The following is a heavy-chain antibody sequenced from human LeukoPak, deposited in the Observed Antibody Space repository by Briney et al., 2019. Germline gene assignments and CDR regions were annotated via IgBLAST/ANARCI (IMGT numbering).Heavy chain of an antibody. CDR1: GGSFSGYY. CDR3: ARVGSEQWLVYIDY. Sequence: SETLSLTCAVYGGSFSGYYWSWIRQPPGKGLEWIGEINHSGSTNYNPSLKSRVTISVDTSRNQFSLKLSSVTAADTAVYYCARVGSEQWLVYIDYWGQGTLVTVSS. CDR2: INHSGST. J-gene: IGHJ4*02. D-gene: IGHD6-19*01. V-gene: IGHV4-34*01.